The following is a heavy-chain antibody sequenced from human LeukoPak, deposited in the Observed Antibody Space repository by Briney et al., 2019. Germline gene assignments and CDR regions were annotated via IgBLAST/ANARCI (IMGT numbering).Heavy chain of an antibody. CDR1: GFIFSDYY. Sequence: GGSLRLSCAASGFIFSDYYMSWIRQAPGKGLEWISYISSGSSTLYYTESVKGRFTVSRDNGKKLLYLDMNSLRVEDTAMYYCARGGVGATTYVWFDPWGQGTLLTVSS. J-gene: IGHJ5*02. V-gene: IGHV3-11*04. CDR2: ISSGSSTL. D-gene: IGHD1-26*01. CDR3: ARGGVGATTYVWFDP.